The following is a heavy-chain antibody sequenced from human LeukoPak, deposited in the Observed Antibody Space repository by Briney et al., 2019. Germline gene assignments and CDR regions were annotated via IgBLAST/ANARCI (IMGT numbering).Heavy chain of an antibody. CDR3: TTVFGNWNYVEWFDY. Sequence: GGSLRLSCAASGFTFSNAWMSWVRQAPGKGLEWVGRIKSKTDGGTTDYAAPVKGRFTISRDDSKNTLYLQMNSLKTEDTAVYYCTTVFGNWNYVEWFDYWGQGTLVTVSS. CDR2: IKSKTDGGTT. D-gene: IGHD1-7*01. CDR1: GFTFSNAW. J-gene: IGHJ4*02. V-gene: IGHV3-15*01.